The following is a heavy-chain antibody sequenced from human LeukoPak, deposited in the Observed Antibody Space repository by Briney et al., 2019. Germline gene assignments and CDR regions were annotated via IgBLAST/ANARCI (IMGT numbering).Heavy chain of an antibody. Sequence: PSETLSLTCTVSGDSISSYYWSWIRQPPGKGLEWLGYIYYSGSTYYNPSLKSRVTISVDTSKNQFSLKLTSVTAADTAVYYCARDRRAGQSGYWFDPWGQGTLVTVSS. CDR2: IYYSGST. CDR3: ARDRRAGQSGYWFDP. J-gene: IGHJ5*02. D-gene: IGHD3-22*01. CDR1: GDSISSYY. V-gene: IGHV4-59*01.